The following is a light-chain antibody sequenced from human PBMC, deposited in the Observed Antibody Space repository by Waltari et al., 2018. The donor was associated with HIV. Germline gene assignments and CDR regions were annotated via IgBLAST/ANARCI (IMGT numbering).Light chain of an antibody. V-gene: IGLV1-47*01. CDR1: RSNIGSKY. Sequence: QSVLTQPPSASGTPGQRVTISCSGSRSNIGSKYVYWYQQLPVTAPQLLTYGKSRRPSGVPDRSAGNKSGTSALMAISGLRCEDEADYYCTAGDDSLSGVVFGGGTKLTVL. CDR3: TAGDDSLSGVV. J-gene: IGLJ2*01. CDR2: GKS.